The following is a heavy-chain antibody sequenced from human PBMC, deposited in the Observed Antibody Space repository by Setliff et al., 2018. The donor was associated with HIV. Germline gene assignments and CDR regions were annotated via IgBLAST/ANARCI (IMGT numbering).Heavy chain of an antibody. J-gene: IGHJ5*02. V-gene: IGHV3-15*01. CDR3: TAALQQQVVRWFNP. Sequence: WIRQPPGKGLEWVGRIKSKTDGGTTDYAAPVKGRFTISRDDSKNTLYLQMNSLKTEDTAVYYCTAALQQQVVRWFNPWGQGTLVTVSS. CDR2: IKSKTDGGTT. D-gene: IGHD6-13*01.